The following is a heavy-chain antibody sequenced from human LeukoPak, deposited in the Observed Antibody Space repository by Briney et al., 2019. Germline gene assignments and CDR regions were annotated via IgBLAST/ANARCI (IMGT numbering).Heavy chain of an antibody. Sequence: SETLSLTCTVSGGSISSGDYYWSWIRQPPGKGLEWIGYSYYSGSTYYNPSLKSRVTISVDTSKNQFSLKLSSVTAADTAVYYCARININYDYVWASNEKSIDYWGQGTLVTVSS. D-gene: IGHD3-16*01. CDR3: ARININYDYVWASNEKSIDY. CDR2: SYYSGST. V-gene: IGHV4-30-4*01. J-gene: IGHJ4*02. CDR1: GGSISSGDYY.